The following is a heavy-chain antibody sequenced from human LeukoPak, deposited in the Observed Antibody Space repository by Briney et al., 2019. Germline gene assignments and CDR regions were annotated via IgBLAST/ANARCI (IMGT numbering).Heavy chain of an antibody. Sequence: GGSLRLSCAASGFTFSIYGLSWVRQAPGKGLEWVSTISGSGNSRYYGDSVKGRFTISRDNPKNTLYLQMNSLRAEDTAVYYCAKDVDQYYFDYWGQGTLVTVSS. J-gene: IGHJ4*02. D-gene: IGHD2-15*01. CDR1: GFTFSIYG. V-gene: IGHV3-23*01. CDR3: AKDVDQYYFDY. CDR2: ISGSGNSR.